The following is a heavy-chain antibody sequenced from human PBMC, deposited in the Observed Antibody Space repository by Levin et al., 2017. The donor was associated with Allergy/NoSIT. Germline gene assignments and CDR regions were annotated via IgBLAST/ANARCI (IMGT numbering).Heavy chain of an antibody. V-gene: IGHV3-9*01. CDR1: GFTFDDYA. Sequence: GGSLRLSCAASGFTFDDYAMHWVRQAPGKGLEWVSGISWNSGSIGYADSVKGRFTISRDNAKNSLYLQMNSLRAEDTALYYCAKDMGTKWYDAFDSWGQGTMVTVSS. J-gene: IGHJ3*02. CDR3: AKDMGTKWYDAFDS. CDR2: ISWNSGSI. D-gene: IGHD2-8*01.